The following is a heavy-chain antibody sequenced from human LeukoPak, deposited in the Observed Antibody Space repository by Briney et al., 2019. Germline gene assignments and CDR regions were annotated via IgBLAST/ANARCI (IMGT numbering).Heavy chain of an antibody. Sequence: ASVKVSCKASGGTFSSYTISWVRQAPGQGLEWMGGIIPIFGTANYAQKFQGRVTITTDESTSTAYMELSSLRSEDTAVYYCEYSYGRQAEPIWGQGTLVTVSS. J-gene: IGHJ4*02. D-gene: IGHD5-18*01. V-gene: IGHV1-69*05. CDR1: GGTFSSYT. CDR2: IIPIFGTA. CDR3: EYSYGRQAEPI.